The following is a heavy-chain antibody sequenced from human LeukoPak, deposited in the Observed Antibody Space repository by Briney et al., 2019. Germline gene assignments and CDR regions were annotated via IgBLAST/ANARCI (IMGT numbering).Heavy chain of an antibody. CDR1: GYTFTGYY. J-gene: IGHJ6*03. CDR3: AREVGGPAAIPRDYYYYYMDV. D-gene: IGHD2-2*02. CDR2: INPNSGGT. V-gene: IGHV1-2*06. Sequence: ASVKVSCKASGYTFTGYYMHWVRQAPGQGLEWMGRINPNSGGTNYAQKFQGRVTMTRDTSISTAYMELSSLRSEDTAVYYCAREVGGPAAIPRDYYYYYMDVWGKGTTVTVSS.